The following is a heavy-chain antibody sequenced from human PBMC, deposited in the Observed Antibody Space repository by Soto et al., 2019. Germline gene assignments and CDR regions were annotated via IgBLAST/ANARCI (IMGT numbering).Heavy chain of an antibody. D-gene: IGHD1-26*01. Sequence: LGLSCAASGFTFRSHWMHGVRLAPGKGLVWVSRISGDGSSTHYADSVKGRFTISRDNAKNTLHLQMNSLRAEDTAVYYCARGGNYIFDYWGQGTLVTVSS. J-gene: IGHJ4*02. CDR2: ISGDGSST. V-gene: IGHV3-74*01. CDR3: ARGGNYIFDY. CDR1: GFTFRSHW.